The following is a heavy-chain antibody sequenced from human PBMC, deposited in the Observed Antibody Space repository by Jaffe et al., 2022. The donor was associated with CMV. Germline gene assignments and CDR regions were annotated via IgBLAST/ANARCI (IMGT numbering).Heavy chain of an antibody. Sequence: EVQLVESGGGLVQPGGSLRLSCAASGFTFSSYDMHWVRQATGKGLEWVSAIGTAGDTYYPGSVKGRFTISRENAKNSLYLQMNSLRAGDTAVYYCARGSSWESYYYYGMDVWGQGTTVTVSS. D-gene: IGHD6-13*01. CDR2: IGTAGDT. CDR3: ARGSSWESYYYYGMDV. J-gene: IGHJ6*02. V-gene: IGHV3-13*01. CDR1: GFTFSSYD.